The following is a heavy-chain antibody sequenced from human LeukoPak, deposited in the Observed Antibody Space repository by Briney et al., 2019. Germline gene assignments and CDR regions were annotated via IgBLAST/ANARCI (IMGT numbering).Heavy chain of an antibody. V-gene: IGHV4-59*01. CDR2: IYYSGST. Sequence: PSGTLSLTCTVSGGSISSYYWSWIRQPPGKGLEWIGYIYYSGSTDYNPSLKSRVTISIDTSKNQFSLKLSSVTAADTAVYYCARDFSSPGAFDIWGQGTMVTVSS. J-gene: IGHJ3*02. D-gene: IGHD6-19*01. CDR3: ARDFSSPGAFDI. CDR1: GGSISSYY.